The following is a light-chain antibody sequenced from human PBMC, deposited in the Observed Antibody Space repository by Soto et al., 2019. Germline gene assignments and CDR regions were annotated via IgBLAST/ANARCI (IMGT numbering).Light chain of an antibody. V-gene: IGKV3-20*01. Sequence: EIVLTQSPGTLSLSPGEIATLSCRASQSVSSYYLAWYQQKPGQAPRLIIYAASSRATGIPDRFSGGGSGTDFTLTISRLEPEDVAVYYCQQCGSSPWTLGQGTKVDIK. CDR1: QSVSSYY. CDR2: AAS. J-gene: IGKJ1*01. CDR3: QQCGSSPWT.